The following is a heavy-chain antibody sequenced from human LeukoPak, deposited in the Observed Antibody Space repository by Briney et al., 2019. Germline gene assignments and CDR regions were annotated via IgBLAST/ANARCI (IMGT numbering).Heavy chain of an antibody. Sequence: GGSPRLSCAASGFTFSGYWMHWVRQGPEKGLELVSRIDNDGHGILYADSVKGRFTTSRDNAKNTLYLQMNSLRFEDTAVYYCATGGGWVPSFGVVTHIDVWGKGTTVTVSS. CDR3: ATGGGWVPSFGVVTHIDV. CDR1: GFTFSGYW. D-gene: IGHD3-3*01. CDR2: IDNDGHGI. V-gene: IGHV3-74*03. J-gene: IGHJ6*03.